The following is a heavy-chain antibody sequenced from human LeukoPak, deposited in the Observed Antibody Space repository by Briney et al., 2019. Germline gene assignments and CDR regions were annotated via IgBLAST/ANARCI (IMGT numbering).Heavy chain of an antibody. CDR3: ARGLFGALDY. Sequence: GGSLRLSCAASGFIFGSFEMNWVRQAPGKGLEWVSYISSSGRTIHYADSVKGRFTISRDNAKNSLFLQMNSLRAEDTAVYYCARGLFGALDYWGQGALVTVSS. D-gene: IGHD3-10*01. CDR1: GFIFGSFE. J-gene: IGHJ4*02. CDR2: ISSSGRTI. V-gene: IGHV3-48*03.